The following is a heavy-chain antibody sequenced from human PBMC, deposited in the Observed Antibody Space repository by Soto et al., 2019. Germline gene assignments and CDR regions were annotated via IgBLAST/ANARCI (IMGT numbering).Heavy chain of an antibody. Sequence: SETLSLTCTVSGGSISSYYWSWIRQPPGKGLEWIGYIYYSGSTNYNPSLKSRVTISVDTSKNQFSLKLSSVTAADTAVYYCGREKVELGRGSYYWKNYSYNYLVVWGKGTPFPVPS. J-gene: IGHJ6*03. CDR2: IYYSGST. CDR3: GREKVELGRGSYYWKNYSYNYLVV. V-gene: IGHV4-59*01. CDR1: GGSISSYY. D-gene: IGHD3-10*01.